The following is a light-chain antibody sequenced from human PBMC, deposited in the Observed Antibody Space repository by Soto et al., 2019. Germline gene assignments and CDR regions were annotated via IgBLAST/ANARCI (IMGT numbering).Light chain of an antibody. CDR1: QSAPTNN. V-gene: IGKV3-11*01. CDR3: QQRINWPLT. Sequence: IVLTQSPGTLSSSPGERATLSCRASQSAPTNNLAWYQQRPGQAPRLLIYDAVNRATGIPARFSGSGSGTDFTLIIDSLEPEDFAVYYCQQRINWPLTFGGGTKVDIK. J-gene: IGKJ4*01. CDR2: DAV.